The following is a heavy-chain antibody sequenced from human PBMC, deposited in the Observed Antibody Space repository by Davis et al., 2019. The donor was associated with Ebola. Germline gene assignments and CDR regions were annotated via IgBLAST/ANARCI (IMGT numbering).Heavy chain of an antibody. D-gene: IGHD4-23*01. Sequence: SETLSLTCTVSGGSISSYYWSWIRQPPGKGLEWIGEINHSGSTNYNPSLKSRVTISVDTSKNQFSLKLSSVTAADTAVYYCARREVTSYYYDMDVWGQGTTVTVSS. CDR3: ARREVTSYYYDMDV. CDR1: GGSISSYY. V-gene: IGHV4-34*01. CDR2: INHSGST. J-gene: IGHJ6*02.